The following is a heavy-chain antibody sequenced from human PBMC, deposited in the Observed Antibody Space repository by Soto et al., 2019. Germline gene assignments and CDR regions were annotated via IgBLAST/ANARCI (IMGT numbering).Heavy chain of an antibody. V-gene: IGHV3-43*01. Sequence: GGSLRLSCAASGFTFDDYTMHWVRQVPGKGLEWVSLISWDGGSTYYADSVKGRFTISRDNSKNSLYLQMNSLRTEDTALYYCAKDIGNTAMLYFDYWGQGTLVTVSS. J-gene: IGHJ4*02. CDR2: ISWDGGST. CDR3: AKDIGNTAMLYFDY. CDR1: GFTFDDYT. D-gene: IGHD5-18*01.